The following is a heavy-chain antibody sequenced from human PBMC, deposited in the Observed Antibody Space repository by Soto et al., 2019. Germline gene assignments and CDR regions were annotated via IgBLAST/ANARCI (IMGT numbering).Heavy chain of an antibody. J-gene: IGHJ5*02. V-gene: IGHV1-46*01. CDR2: SNLTGGNP. CDR1: GYTFTSYY. D-gene: IGHD3-16*02. Sequence: GASVQVSCMASGYTFTSYYMHWVRQAPGQGLGWMGISNLTGGNPSYAQKFQGRVTMPRDTSTSTAYMELSSLRSEDTALYYCARDVSLYDSSKYDLWGQGTLVTVSS. CDR3: ARDVSLYDSSKYDL.